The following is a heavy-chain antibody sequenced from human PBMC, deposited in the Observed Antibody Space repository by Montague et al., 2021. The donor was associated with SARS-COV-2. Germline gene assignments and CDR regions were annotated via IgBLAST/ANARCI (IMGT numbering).Heavy chain of an antibody. D-gene: IGHD3-3*01. CDR2: IYYSGST. Sequence: ETLSLTCIVSGGSVSSGSYYWSWIRQPPGKGLEWIGYIYYSGSTNYNPTLKSRVTISVDTSKNQFSLKLSSVTAADTAVYYCARDPWSITIFGVVTRYGMDVWGQGTTVTVSS. CDR1: GGSVSSGSYY. CDR3: ARDPWSITIFGVVTRYGMDV. J-gene: IGHJ6*02. V-gene: IGHV4-61*01.